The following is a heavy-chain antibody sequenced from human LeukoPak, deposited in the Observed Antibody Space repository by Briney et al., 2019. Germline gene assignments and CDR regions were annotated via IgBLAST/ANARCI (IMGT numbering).Heavy chain of an antibody. D-gene: IGHD3-22*01. Sequence: PGGSLRLSCAASGFTFSSYSMNWVRQAPGKGLEWVSAISSSSSYIYYADSVKGRFTISRDNAKNSLYLQMNSLRAEDTAVYYCARDLTDYYHSSGYYPFDYWGQGTLVTVSS. CDR2: ISSSSSYI. CDR3: ARDLTDYYHSSGYYPFDY. V-gene: IGHV3-21*01. CDR1: GFTFSSYS. J-gene: IGHJ4*02.